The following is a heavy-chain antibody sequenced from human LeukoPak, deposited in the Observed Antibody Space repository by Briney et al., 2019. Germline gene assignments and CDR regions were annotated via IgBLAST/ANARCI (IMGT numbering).Heavy chain of an antibody. CDR3: ARGGFGDEAFDI. CDR2: ISAYSGNT. J-gene: IGHJ3*02. Sequence: GASVKVSCKASGYTFTNYGISRVRQAPGQGLEWMGWISAYSGNTNHAQNLQDRVSMTTDTSTTTAYMELRSLRSDDTAVYYCARGGFGDEAFDIWGQGTMVTVSS. D-gene: IGHD2-21*01. CDR1: GYTFTNYG. V-gene: IGHV1-18*01.